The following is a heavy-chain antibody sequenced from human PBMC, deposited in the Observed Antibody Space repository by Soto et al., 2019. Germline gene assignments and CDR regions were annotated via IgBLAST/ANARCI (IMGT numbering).Heavy chain of an antibody. D-gene: IGHD5-12*01. Sequence: SETLSLTCTVSGGSISSFYWSWIRQPPGKGLEWIGYIYYSGSTNYNPSLKSRVTISVDTSKNQFSLKLSSVTAADTAVYYCAREKVATIEAFDIWGQGTMVTVSS. V-gene: IGHV4-59*01. CDR2: IYYSGST. CDR1: GGSISSFY. CDR3: AREKVATIEAFDI. J-gene: IGHJ3*02.